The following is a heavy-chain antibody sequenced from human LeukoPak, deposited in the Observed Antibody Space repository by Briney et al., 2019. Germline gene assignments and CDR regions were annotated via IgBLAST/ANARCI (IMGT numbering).Heavy chain of an antibody. Sequence: ASVKVSCKASGYRSTTFDINWGRPPTGERRGWMGWMDPNSGNKCEAQKFQGRVTMTMNTSITTAYMKLSSLRSEETAVYYCARGPQWRGDYYYMDVWGRGTTVTVSS. D-gene: IGHD6-19*01. J-gene: IGHJ6*03. CDR2: MDPNSGNK. CDR1: GYRSTTFD. V-gene: IGHV1-8*01. CDR3: ARGPQWRGDYYYMDV.